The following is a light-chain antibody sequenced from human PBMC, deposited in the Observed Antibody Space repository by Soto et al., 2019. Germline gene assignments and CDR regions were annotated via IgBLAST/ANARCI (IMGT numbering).Light chain of an antibody. Sequence: EIVLTQSPCTLSFSPLERSTLSCRASQSVTSSYLAWYQQKAGQAPRLLIYAASSRATGIPDRFRGSGSGTDFTLTISRLEPEDFAVYYCQQYGDSPTFGGGTKVDIK. CDR1: QSVTSSY. CDR3: QQYGDSPT. J-gene: IGKJ4*01. V-gene: IGKV3-20*01. CDR2: AAS.